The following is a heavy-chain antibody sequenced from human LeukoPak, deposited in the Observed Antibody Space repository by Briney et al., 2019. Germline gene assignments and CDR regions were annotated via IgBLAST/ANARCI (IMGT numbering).Heavy chain of an antibody. CDR2: IIPIFGTA. J-gene: IGHJ5*02. V-gene: IGHV1-69*05. Sequence: ASVKVSCKASGSTFSSYAISWVRQAPGQGLEWMGGIIPIFGTANYAQKFQGSVTITTDESTRTAYMELSSLRSEDTAVYYCARDLSASIAAAVYNWFDPWGQGTLVTVSS. CDR1: GSTFSSYA. D-gene: IGHD6-13*01. CDR3: ARDLSASIAAAVYNWFDP.